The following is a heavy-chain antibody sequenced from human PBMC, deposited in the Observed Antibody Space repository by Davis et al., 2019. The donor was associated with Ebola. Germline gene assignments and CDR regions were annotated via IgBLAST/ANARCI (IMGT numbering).Heavy chain of an antibody. CDR1: GLTFSSYG. D-gene: IGHD2-15*01. V-gene: IGHV3-30*18. Sequence: GGSLRLSCAASGLTFSSYGMHWVRQAPGKGLEWVTFISYDGSNKYYADSVKGRFTISRDNSKNTLYLQMRSLRTEDTAVYYCVKDRFTVVVVHGGFDYWGQGTLVTVSS. CDR3: VKDRFTVVVVHGGFDY. J-gene: IGHJ4*02. CDR2: ISYDGSNK.